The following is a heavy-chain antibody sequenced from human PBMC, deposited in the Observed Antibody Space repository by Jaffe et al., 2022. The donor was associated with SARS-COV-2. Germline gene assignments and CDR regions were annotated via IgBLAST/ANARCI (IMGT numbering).Heavy chain of an antibody. CDR1: GDSITSSNYF. Sequence: QMHLQESGPGLVKPSQTLSLTCAVSGDSITSSNYFWTWIRQPAGKGLEWLGRIDPDGTIFYSPSLNGRVTISVDTSKSQFSLRLTSVTAADTALYYCASLGAFDIWGQGTRVTVSS. V-gene: IGHV4-61*02. D-gene: IGHD7-27*01. CDR3: ASLGAFDI. CDR2: IDPDGTI. J-gene: IGHJ3*02.